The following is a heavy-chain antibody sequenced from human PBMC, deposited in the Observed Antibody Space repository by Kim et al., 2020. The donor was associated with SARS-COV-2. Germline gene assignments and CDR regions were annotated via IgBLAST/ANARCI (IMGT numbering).Heavy chain of an antibody. CDR3: AKATSGYSSGWYGY. Sequence: ADSVKGRFTISRDNSKNSLYLQMNSLRTEDTALYYCAKATSGYSSGWYGYWGQGTLVTVSS. J-gene: IGHJ4*02. V-gene: IGHV3-43*01. D-gene: IGHD6-19*01.